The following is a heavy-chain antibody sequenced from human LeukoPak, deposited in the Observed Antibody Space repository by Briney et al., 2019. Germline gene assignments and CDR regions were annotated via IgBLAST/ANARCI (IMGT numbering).Heavy chain of an antibody. D-gene: IGHD3-3*01. CDR2: IHYIGNT. Sequence: SETLSLTCTVSGDSITTSGYYWSWIRRHPGVGLEWIAYIHYIGNTFYNPSLESRVTMSINTSSNQFSLNVASVTAADTAVYFCARVRDDYFFDYWGQGILVTVSS. CDR3: ARVRDDYFFDY. CDR1: GDSITTSGYY. V-gene: IGHV4-31*03. J-gene: IGHJ4*02.